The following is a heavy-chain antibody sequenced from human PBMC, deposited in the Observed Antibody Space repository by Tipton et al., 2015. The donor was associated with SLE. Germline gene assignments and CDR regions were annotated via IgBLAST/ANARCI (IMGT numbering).Heavy chain of an antibody. CDR3: ARDLVGATGYGMDV. Sequence: SLRLSCATSGFTFSDHEMIWFRQAPGKGLEWVSYISASGSSIYYADSVKGRFTISRDNSKNTLYLQMNSLRAEDTAVYYCARDLVGATGYGMDVWGQGTTVTVSS. CDR2: ISASGSSI. D-gene: IGHD1-26*01. CDR1: GFTFSDHE. V-gene: IGHV3-48*03. J-gene: IGHJ6*02.